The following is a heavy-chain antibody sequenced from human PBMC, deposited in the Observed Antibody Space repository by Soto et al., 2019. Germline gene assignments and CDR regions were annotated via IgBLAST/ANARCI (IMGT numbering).Heavy chain of an antibody. Sequence: ETLSLTCTVSGGSISSYYWSWIRQPPGKGLEWIGYIYYSGSTNYKSSLKSRVTISVDTSKNQFSLKLSSVTAADTAVYYCARNNGRENYYDSSGYWYYFDYWGQGTLVTVSS. CDR2: IYYSGST. CDR3: ARNNGRENYYDSSGYWYYFDY. CDR1: GGSISSYY. J-gene: IGHJ4*02. V-gene: IGHV4-59*01. D-gene: IGHD3-22*01.